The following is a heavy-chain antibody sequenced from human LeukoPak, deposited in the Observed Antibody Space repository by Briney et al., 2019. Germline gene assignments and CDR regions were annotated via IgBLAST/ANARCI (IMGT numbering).Heavy chain of an antibody. CDR2: IYPGDSDT. CDR3: ARRGRYFDFDL. CDR1: GYGFTSYW. D-gene: IGHD3-9*01. V-gene: IGHV5-51*01. J-gene: IGHJ4*02. Sequence: GESLKISCTGSGYGFTSYWSGWVRQMPGKGLEWMGIIYPGDSDTTYSPSFKGQVTISADTSIRTAYLQWSSLKASDSAMYYCARRGRYFDFDLWGQGTLVTVSS.